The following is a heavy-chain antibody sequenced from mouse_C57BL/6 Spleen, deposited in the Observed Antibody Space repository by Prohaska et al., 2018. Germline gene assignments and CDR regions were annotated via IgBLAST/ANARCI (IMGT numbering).Heavy chain of an antibody. CDR3: ARGGRDYDGRLLLGYFDV. D-gene: IGHD2-4*01. V-gene: IGHV1-26*01. J-gene: IGHJ1*03. CDR2: INPNNGGT. Sequence: HGKSLEWIGDINPNNGGTSYNQKFKGKATLTIDKSSSTAYMELRSLTSEDSAVYYCARGGRDYDGRLLLGYFDVWGTGTTVTVSS.